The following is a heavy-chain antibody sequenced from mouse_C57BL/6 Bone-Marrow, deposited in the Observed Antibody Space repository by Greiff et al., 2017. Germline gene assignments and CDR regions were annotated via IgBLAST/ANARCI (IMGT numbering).Heavy chain of an antibody. CDR1: GYTFTDYY. D-gene: IGHD1-1*01. Sequence: VQLQQSGPELVKPGASVKISCKASGYTFTDYYMNWVKQSHGKSLEWIGDINPNNGGTSYNQKFKGKATLTVDKSSSTAYMELRSLTSEDSAVYYCARLITTVEGDYWGQGTTLTVSS. CDR3: ARLITTVEGDY. CDR2: INPNNGGT. V-gene: IGHV1-26*01. J-gene: IGHJ2*01.